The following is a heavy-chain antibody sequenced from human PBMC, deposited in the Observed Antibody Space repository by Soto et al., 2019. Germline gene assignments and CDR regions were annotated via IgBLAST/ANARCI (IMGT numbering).Heavy chain of an antibody. V-gene: IGHV1-18*04. CDR2: ISAYNGNT. D-gene: IGHD2-2*02. J-gene: IGHJ4*02. CDR3: ARAVVVGCSSTSCYTGIVDY. Sequence: ASVKVSFKASGYTFTSYGISWVRQAPGQGLEWMGWISAYNGNTNYAQKLQGRVTMTTDTSTSTAYMELRSLRSDDTAVYYCARAVVVGCSSTSCYTGIVDYWGQGTLVTVSS. CDR1: GYTFTSYG.